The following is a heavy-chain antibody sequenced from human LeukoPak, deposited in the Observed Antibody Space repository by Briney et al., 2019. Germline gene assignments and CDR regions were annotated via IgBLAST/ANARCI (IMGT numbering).Heavy chain of an antibody. V-gene: IGHV3-7*01. CDR2: IKQDGSEK. D-gene: IGHD2-2*01. Sequence: GRSLRLSCAASGFTFSSYWMSWVRQAPGKGLEWVANIKQDGSEKYYVDSVKGRFTISRDNAKNSLYLQMNSLRAEDTAVYYCARDEKDIVVVPAAIYYYYYYMDVWGKGTTVTVSS. CDR3: ARDEKDIVVVPAAIYYYYYYMDV. CDR1: GFTFSSYW. J-gene: IGHJ6*03.